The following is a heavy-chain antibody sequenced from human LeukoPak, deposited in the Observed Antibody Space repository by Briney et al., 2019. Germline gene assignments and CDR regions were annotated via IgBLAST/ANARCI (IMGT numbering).Heavy chain of an antibody. Sequence: ASVKVSCKASGGTFSSYAISWVRQAPGQGLEWMGGIIPIFGTANYAQKFQGRVTITADESTSTAYMELSSLRSEDTAVYYCARVEYGDYAVDYWGQGTLVTVSS. CDR3: ARVEYGDYAVDY. CDR1: GGTFSSYA. V-gene: IGHV1-69*13. J-gene: IGHJ4*02. CDR2: IIPIFGTA. D-gene: IGHD4-17*01.